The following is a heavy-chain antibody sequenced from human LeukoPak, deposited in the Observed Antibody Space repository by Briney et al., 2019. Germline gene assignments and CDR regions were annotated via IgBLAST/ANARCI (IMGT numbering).Heavy chain of an antibody. CDR3: ARERLITMIVVALGDAFDI. D-gene: IGHD3-22*01. CDR1: RGTFSSYA. J-gene: IGHJ3*02. Sequence: SVKVSCKASRGTFSSYAISWGRQAPGQGLEWMGRIIPILGIANYAQKFQGRVTITADKSTSTAYMELSSLRSEDTAVYYCARERLITMIVVALGDAFDIWGQGTMVTVSS. CDR2: IIPILGIA. V-gene: IGHV1-69*04.